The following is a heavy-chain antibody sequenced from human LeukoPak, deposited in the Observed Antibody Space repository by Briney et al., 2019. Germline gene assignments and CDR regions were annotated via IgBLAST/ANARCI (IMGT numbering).Heavy chain of an antibody. CDR1: GFTFSSYA. D-gene: IGHD6-13*01. Sequence: GGSLRLSCAASGFTFSSYAMHWVRQAPGKGLEWVAVISYDGSNKYYADSVKGRFTISRDNSKNTLYLQMNSLRAEDTAVYYCARDEGQQLYYYYGMDVWGQGTTVTVSS. J-gene: IGHJ6*02. V-gene: IGHV3-30-3*01. CDR3: ARDEGQQLYYYYGMDV. CDR2: ISYDGSNK.